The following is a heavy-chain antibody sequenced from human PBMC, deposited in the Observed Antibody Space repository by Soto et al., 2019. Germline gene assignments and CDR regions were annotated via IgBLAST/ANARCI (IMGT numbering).Heavy chain of an antibody. Sequence: SVKVSCKASGFTFASSAMQWVRQARGQRLEWIGWIVVGSGNTNYAQKFQERVTITRDMSTSTAYMELSSLRSEDTAVYYCARYSGSYPDAFDIWGQGTMVTVSS. V-gene: IGHV1-58*02. J-gene: IGHJ3*02. CDR2: IVVGSGNT. CDR1: GFTFASSA. CDR3: ARYSGSYPDAFDI. D-gene: IGHD1-26*01.